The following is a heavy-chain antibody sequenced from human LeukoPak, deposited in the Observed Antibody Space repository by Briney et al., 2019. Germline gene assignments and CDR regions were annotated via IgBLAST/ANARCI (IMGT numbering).Heavy chain of an antibody. J-gene: IGHJ3*02. CDR1: GFTFSNYW. CDR2: IGTDGSST. Sequence: GGSLRLSCAASGFTFSNYWMHWVRQVPGKGLVWVSRIGTDGSSTTYADYVKGRFTISRDNAKNTLYLQMNSLRAEDTAVYYCARDKYGGNSSAFDIWGQGTLVTVSS. V-gene: IGHV3-74*01. D-gene: IGHD4-23*01. CDR3: ARDKYGGNSSAFDI.